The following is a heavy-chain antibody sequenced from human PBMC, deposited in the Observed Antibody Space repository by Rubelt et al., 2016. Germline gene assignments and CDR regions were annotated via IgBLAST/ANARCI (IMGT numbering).Heavy chain of an antibody. J-gene: IGHJ3*02. CDR1: GGSVSSSGYY. CDR3: VGRATSRSYGVEI. CDR2: IYYSGST. D-gene: IGHD6-6*01. Sequence: QLQLQESGPGLVKPSETLSLNCTISGGSVSSSGYYWGWIRQPPGEGLEWIGNIYYSGSTYYNPSLKSRVTMSVDTSNSQFSLRLNSVSAADTAVYYCVGRATSRSYGVEIWGQGTLVTVSS. V-gene: IGHV4-39*01.